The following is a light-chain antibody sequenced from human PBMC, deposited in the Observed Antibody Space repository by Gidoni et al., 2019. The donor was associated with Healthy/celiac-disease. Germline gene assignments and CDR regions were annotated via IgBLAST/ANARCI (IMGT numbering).Light chain of an antibody. CDR3: QQCYNLPYT. V-gene: IGKV1-33*01. Sequence: IPIAPSPSSLSASVGDRVTITCQASQDISNYLNWYQQKPGKAPKLLIYDASNLETGVPSRFSGSGSGTDFTFTISSLQPEDIATYYCQQCYNLPYTFGQGTKLEIK. CDR2: DAS. J-gene: IGKJ2*01. CDR1: QDISNY.